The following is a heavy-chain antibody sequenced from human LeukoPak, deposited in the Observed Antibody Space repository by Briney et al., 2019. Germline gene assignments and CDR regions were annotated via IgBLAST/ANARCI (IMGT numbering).Heavy chain of an antibody. CDR2: IYYSGST. V-gene: IGHV4-39*07. D-gene: IGHD3-22*01. Sequence: SETLSLTCTVSGGSISSSSYYWGWIRQPPGKGLEWIGSIYYSGSTYYNPSLKSRVTISVDTSKNQFSLKLSSVTAADTAVYYCASIRPTTYYYDSSGYPFDYWGQGTLVTVSS. CDR1: GGSISSSSYY. J-gene: IGHJ4*02. CDR3: ASIRPTTYYYDSSGYPFDY.